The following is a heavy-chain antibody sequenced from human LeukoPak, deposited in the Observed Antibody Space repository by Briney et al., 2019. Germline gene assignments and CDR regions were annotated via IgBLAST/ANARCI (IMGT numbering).Heavy chain of an antibody. Sequence: SETLSLTCAVYGGSFSGYYWSWIRQPPGKGLEWIGEINHSGSTNYNPPLKSRVTISVDTSKNQFSLKLSSVTAADTAVYYCASDVRGVTTTEWGQGTLVTVSS. D-gene: IGHD4-17*01. V-gene: IGHV4-34*01. CDR1: GGSFSGYY. CDR3: ASDVRGVTTTE. CDR2: INHSGST. J-gene: IGHJ4*02.